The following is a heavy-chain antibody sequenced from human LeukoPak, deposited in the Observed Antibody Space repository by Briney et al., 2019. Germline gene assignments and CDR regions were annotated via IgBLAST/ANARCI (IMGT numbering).Heavy chain of an antibody. CDR3: AKGYCSSTSCPRSLDHGTIDY. D-gene: IGHD2-2*01. CDR2: ISWDGGST. V-gene: IGHV3-43*01. J-gene: IGHJ4*02. CDR1: GFTFYDYT. Sequence: GGSLRLSCAASGFTFYDYTMHWVRQAPGKGLEWVSLISWDGGSTYYADSVKGRFTISRDNSKNSLYLQMNSLRTEDTALYYCAKGYCSSTSCPRSLDHGTIDYWGQGTLATVSS.